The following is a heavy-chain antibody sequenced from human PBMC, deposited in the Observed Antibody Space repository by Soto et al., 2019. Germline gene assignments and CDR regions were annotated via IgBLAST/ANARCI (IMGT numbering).Heavy chain of an antibody. Sequence: GGSLRLSCAATGFTFSNAWMNWVRQAPGKGLEWVGRIKSKTDGGTTDYAAPVKGRFTFSRDDSRDTLYLQMNSLKTEDTAVFFFVKDLCSSGSRYYFFDFWGQGTMVTVSS. D-gene: IGHD2-15*01. CDR2: IKSKTDGGTT. CDR3: VKDLCSSGSRYYFFDF. CDR1: GFTFSNAW. V-gene: IGHV3-15*01. J-gene: IGHJ3*01.